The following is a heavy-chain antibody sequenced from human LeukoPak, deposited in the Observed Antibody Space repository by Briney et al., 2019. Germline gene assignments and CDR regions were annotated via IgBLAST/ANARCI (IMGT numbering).Heavy chain of an antibody. D-gene: IGHD5/OR15-5a*01. CDR2: IYASGTT. CDR3: TRSVYI. Sequence: KPSETLSLTCAVYGGSFSGYYWSWIRQPAGKGLEWIGRIYASGTTDYNPSLKSRVTISVDTSKNQFSLKLSSVTAADTAVYYCTRSVYIWGQGTMVTVSS. J-gene: IGHJ3*02. CDR1: GGSFSGYY. V-gene: IGHV4-59*10.